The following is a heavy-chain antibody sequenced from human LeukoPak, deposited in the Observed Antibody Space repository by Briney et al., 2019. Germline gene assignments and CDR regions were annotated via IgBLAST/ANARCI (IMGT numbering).Heavy chain of an antibody. CDR2: IDHSGFT. V-gene: IGHV4-34*01. Sequence: SETLSLTCAVYGGSFSGYYWSWIRQPPGKRLEWIGDIDHSGFTIYNPSLKSRVAISEDTSKNQFSLKLSSVTAADTAVYYCARGPPRDYGTSGFYYNYWGQGTLVTVSS. CDR1: GGSFSGYY. D-gene: IGHD3-22*01. CDR3: ARGPPRDYGTSGFYYNY. J-gene: IGHJ4*02.